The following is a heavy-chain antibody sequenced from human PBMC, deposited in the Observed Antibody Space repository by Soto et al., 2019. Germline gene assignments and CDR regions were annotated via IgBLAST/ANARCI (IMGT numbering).Heavy chain of an antibody. CDR1: GFTFSNNA. J-gene: IGHJ4*02. V-gene: IGHV3-30*04. D-gene: IGHD3-16*01. CDR2: IAYDGRNK. CDR3: ARDGGEALSPSYYVDS. Sequence: VQLVESGGGVNQPGRSLRLACAASGFTFSNNAMYWVRQAPGTGLEWVAVIAYDGRNKFYADSVKGRFTISRDNSQNTLYLQINSLRPDDTAMYYCARDGGEALSPSYYVDSWGQGTLVTVSS.